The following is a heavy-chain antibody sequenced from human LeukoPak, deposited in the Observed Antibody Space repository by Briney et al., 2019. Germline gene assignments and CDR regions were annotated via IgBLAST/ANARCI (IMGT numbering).Heavy chain of an antibody. Sequence: ASVKVSCKASGYTFTGYYMHWVRQAPGQGLEWMGWINPNRGGTNYAQKFQGRVTMTRDTYISTVYMELSRLGSAATAVYYCAKGGRVATWWAVDYWGQGTLVTVSS. J-gene: IGHJ4*02. CDR2: INPNRGGT. V-gene: IGHV1-2*02. CDR3: AKGGRVATWWAVDY. CDR1: GYTFTGYY. D-gene: IGHD5-12*01.